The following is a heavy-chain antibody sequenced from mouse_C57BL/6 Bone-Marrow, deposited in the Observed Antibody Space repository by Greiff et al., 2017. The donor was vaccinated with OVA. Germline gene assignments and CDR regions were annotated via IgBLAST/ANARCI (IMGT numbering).Heavy chain of an antibody. D-gene: IGHD2-4*01. J-gene: IGHJ3*01. Sequence: QVQLQQSGPELVKPGASVKISCKASGYAFSSSWMNWVKQRPGKGLEWIGRIYPGDGDTNYNGKFKGKATMTDDKSSSTAYMPLSSLTSDDSAVYFCARSYYDYAEAAWFAYWGQGTLVTVSA. CDR1: GYAFSSSW. CDR2: IYPGDGDT. CDR3: ARSYYDYAEAAWFAY. V-gene: IGHV1-82*01.